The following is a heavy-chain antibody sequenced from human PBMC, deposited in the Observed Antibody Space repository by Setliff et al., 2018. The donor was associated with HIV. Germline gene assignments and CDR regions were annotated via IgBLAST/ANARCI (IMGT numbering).Heavy chain of an antibody. CDR1: GSTFSDYY. Sequence: GGSLRLSCAASGSTFSDYYMRWIRQAPGKGLEWVSYISSRGSTIYYADSVKGRFTISRDNAKNSLYLQMNTLRAEDTAVYFCARSPYGDYGLDYWGQGTLVTVSS. J-gene: IGHJ4*02. V-gene: IGHV3-11*04. CDR3: ARSPYGDYGLDY. D-gene: IGHD4-17*01. CDR2: ISSRGSTI.